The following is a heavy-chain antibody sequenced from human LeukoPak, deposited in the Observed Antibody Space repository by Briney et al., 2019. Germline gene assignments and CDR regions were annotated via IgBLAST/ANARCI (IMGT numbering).Heavy chain of an antibody. V-gene: IGHV4-34*01. D-gene: IGHD1-26*01. Sequence: SETLSLTSAVYGGSFSGYYWSWIRQPPGKGLEWIGEINHSGSTNYNKSLKSRVTISVDTSKNQFSLKLSCVTAADTAVYYCARGAKVGATSYYFDYWGQGTLVTVSS. CDR1: GGSFSGYY. J-gene: IGHJ4*02. CDR2: INHSGST. CDR3: ARGAKVGATSYYFDY.